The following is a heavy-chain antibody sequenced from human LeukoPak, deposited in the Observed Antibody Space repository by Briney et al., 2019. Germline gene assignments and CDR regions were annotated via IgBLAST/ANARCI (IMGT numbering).Heavy chain of an antibody. D-gene: IGHD6-13*01. CDR1: GYTFTGYY. J-gene: IGHJ4*02. CDR3: ARGGSAAAGTPPGDY. V-gene: IGHV1-2*04. Sequence: ASVKVSCKASGYTFTGYYMHWVRQAPGQGLEWMGWINPNSGGTNYAQKFQGWVTMTRDTSISTAYMELSRLRSDDTAVYYCARGGSAAAGTPPGDYWGQGTLVTVSS. CDR2: INPNSGGT.